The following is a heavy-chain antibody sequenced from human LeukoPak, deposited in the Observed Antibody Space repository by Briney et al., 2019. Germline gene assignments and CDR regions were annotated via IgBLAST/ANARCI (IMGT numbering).Heavy chain of an antibody. J-gene: IGHJ4*02. CDR1: GFTVSSNY. CDR3: ASRPSGDGGY. Sequence: GGSPRLSCAASGFTVSSNYMNWVRQAPGKGLEWVSVIYSGGATYYADSVKGRFTISRDNSKNTLYLQMNSLRAEDTAVYYCASRPSGDGGYWGQGTLVTVSS. V-gene: IGHV3-53*01. D-gene: IGHD1-26*01. CDR2: IYSGGAT.